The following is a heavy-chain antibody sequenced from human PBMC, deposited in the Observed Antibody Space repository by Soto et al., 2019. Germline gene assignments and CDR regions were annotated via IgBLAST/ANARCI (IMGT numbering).Heavy chain of an antibody. Sequence: PSETLSLTCTVSGASITSYYWSWIRQPPGKGLEWIGYIYNSGSTTYNPSLKSRVTISGDTSKNRFSLKLSSVTATDTAVYYCARAPRVAAAGDFDSWGQGTLVTVS. CDR2: IYNSGST. J-gene: IGHJ4*02. D-gene: IGHD6-13*01. CDR1: GASITSYY. CDR3: ARAPRVAAAGDFDS. V-gene: IGHV4-59*01.